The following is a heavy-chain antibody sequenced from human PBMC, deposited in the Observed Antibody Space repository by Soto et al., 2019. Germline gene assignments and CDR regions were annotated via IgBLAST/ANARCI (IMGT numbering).Heavy chain of an antibody. J-gene: IGHJ4*02. CDR2: ISGSGGST. CDR3: ARRSSGWYFDY. CDR1: EFTFCSYA. V-gene: IGHV3-23*01. D-gene: IGHD6-19*01. Sequence: PGGSLRLSCAASEFTFCSYAMSWVRQAPGKGLEWVSAISGSGGSTYYADSVKGRFTISRDNSKNTLYLQMNSLRAEDTAVYYCARRSSGWYFDYWGQGTLVTVSS.